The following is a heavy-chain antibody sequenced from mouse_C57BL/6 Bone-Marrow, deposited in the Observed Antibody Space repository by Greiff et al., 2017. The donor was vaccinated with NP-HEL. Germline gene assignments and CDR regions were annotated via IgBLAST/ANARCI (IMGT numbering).Heavy chain of an antibody. D-gene: IGHD1-1*01. CDR3: ARYYYGSRGWYFDV. CDR1: GYTFTSYW. Sequence: QVQLQQPGADLVKPGASVKLSCKASGYTFTSYWMHWVKQRPGRGLEWIGRIDPNSGGPKFNEKFKTKATLTVDKPSSTAYRQLSSLTSEDSAVYYCARYYYGSRGWYFDVWGTGTTVTVSS. J-gene: IGHJ1*03. CDR2: IDPNSGGP. V-gene: IGHV1-72*01.